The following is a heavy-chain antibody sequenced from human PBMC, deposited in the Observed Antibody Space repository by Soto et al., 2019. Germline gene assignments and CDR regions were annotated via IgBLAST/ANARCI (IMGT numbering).Heavy chain of an antibody. CDR1: GASVSSETHF. J-gene: IGHJ4*02. D-gene: IGHD2-15*01. CDR3: ARINGGSLDF. V-gene: IGHV4-61*01. CDR2: VYRTGIT. Sequence: SETLSLTCRVPGASVSSETHFWTWIRQPPGKGLEWIGYVYRTGITNSNPALTSRVTVSADRSKNQFSLTLRSVTAADTAVYYCARINGGSLDFWGQGTLVT.